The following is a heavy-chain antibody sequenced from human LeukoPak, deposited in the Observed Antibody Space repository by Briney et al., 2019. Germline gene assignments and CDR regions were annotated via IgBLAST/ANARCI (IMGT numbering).Heavy chain of an antibody. V-gene: IGHV3-23*01. CDR1: GFAFNLYA. D-gene: IGHD6-19*01. Sequence: PGGSLRLSCTASGFAFNLYAMTWVRQAPGKGLEWVSAITGSGGSTYCADSVKGRFTISRDNSKNTVYLQMNSLRVDDTAVYYCANSKVADFHYWGQGTRVTVSS. CDR2: ITGSGGST. J-gene: IGHJ4*02. CDR3: ANSKVADFHY.